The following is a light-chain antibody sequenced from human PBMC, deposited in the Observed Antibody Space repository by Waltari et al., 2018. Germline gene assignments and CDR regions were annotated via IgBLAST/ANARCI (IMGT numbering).Light chain of an antibody. CDR3: QQHVRLPAT. J-gene: IGKJ1*01. V-gene: IGKV3-20*01. Sequence: EIVLTQSPGTLSLYPGKGATHSCRASQSVSRYLVWYQQKPGQAPRLLIYGASSRATGRQDRFSGSGCGTDLILTISRLEPEDFAVYYCQQHVRLPATFGQGTKVEIK. CDR1: QSVSRY. CDR2: GAS.